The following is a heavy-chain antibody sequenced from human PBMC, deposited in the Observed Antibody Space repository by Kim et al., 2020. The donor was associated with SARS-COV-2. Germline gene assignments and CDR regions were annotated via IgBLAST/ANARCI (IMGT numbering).Heavy chain of an antibody. CDR3: AGGGGWVLDS. J-gene: IGHJ4*02. CDR2: IKQDGSET. V-gene: IGHV3-7*05. D-gene: IGHD6-19*01. Sequence: GGSLRLSCAASGFTFTTYWMFWVRQAPGKGLEWVATIKQDGSETHYVDSVRGRFTISRDNTKNSVYLQMDSLRDEDTAVYYCAGGGGWVLDSWGQGTLVAVPT. CDR1: GFTFTTYW.